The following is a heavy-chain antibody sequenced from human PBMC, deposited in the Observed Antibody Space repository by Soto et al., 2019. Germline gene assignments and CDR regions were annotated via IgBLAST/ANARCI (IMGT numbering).Heavy chain of an antibody. CDR1: GFTFTNYG. V-gene: IGHV3-21*01. CDR2: VSKGDYK. Sequence: PGGSLRLSCAVSGFTFTNYGINWVRQAPGKGLEWVSSVSKGDYKYYSDSVKGRFTISRDNTKNSVSLQMNTLRAEDTAVYYCAREDSIIIPAVSDFWGQGTLVTVSS. D-gene: IGHD2-2*01. CDR3: AREDSIIIPAVSDF. J-gene: IGHJ4*02.